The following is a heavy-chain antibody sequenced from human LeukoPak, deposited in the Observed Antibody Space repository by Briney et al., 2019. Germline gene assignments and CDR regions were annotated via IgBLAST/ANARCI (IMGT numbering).Heavy chain of an antibody. Sequence: SETLSLTCTVSGGSIRSYYWSWIRQPPGKKLEWIGYIHSSGSTSYNPSLRSRVAISADTSRNQVSLNLKFLTSADTAVYYCARDGGAPIYGLDVWGQGTAVTVSS. CDR1: GGSIRSYY. D-gene: IGHD3-16*01. J-gene: IGHJ6*02. V-gene: IGHV4-59*01. CDR3: ARDGGAPIYGLDV. CDR2: IHSSGST.